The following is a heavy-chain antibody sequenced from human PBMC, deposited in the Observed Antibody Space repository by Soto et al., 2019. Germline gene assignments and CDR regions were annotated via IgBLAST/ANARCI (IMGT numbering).Heavy chain of an antibody. CDR1: GGSISSSSYY. D-gene: IGHD3-16*01. V-gene: IGHV4-39*01. CDR2: IYYSGST. CDR3: ARLNYDYVWGSYP. Sequence: SETLSLTCTVSGGSISSSSYYWGWIRQPPGKGLEWIGSIYYSGSTYYNPSLKSRVTISVDTSKNQFSLKLSSVTAADTAVYYCARLNYDYVWGSYPWGQEPWSPSPQ. J-gene: IGHJ5*02.